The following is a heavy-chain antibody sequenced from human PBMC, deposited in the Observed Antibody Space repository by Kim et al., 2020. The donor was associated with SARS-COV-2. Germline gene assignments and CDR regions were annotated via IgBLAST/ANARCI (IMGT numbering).Heavy chain of an antibody. CDR1: GFTFSSYW. CDR2: IYSDGSIT. CDR3: ARASRGAPGDY. J-gene: IGHJ4*02. Sequence: GGSLRLSCAASGFTFSSYWMHWVRQAPGKGLVWVSRIYSDGSITTYADSVKGRFTISRDNAKNTLYLQMNSLRAEDTAVYYCARASRGAPGDYWGQGTLVTVSS. V-gene: IGHV3-74*01.